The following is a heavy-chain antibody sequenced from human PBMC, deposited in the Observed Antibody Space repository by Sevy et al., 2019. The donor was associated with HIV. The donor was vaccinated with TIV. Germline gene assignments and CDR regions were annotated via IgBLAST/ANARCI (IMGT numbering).Heavy chain of an antibody. V-gene: IGHV3-21*01. Sequence: GGSLRLSCAASGFTFSSYSMSWVRQAPGKGLEWVSSISGSSSYIYYADSVKGRFTISRDNAKNSLYLQMNSLRAEDTAVYYCAAFKYTWGQGTLVTVSS. CDR1: GFTFSSYS. J-gene: IGHJ4*02. D-gene: IGHD5-18*01. CDR2: ISGSSSYI. CDR3: AAFKYT.